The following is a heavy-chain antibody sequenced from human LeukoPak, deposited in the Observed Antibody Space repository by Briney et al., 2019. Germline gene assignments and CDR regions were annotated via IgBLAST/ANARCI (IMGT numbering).Heavy chain of an antibody. V-gene: IGHV3-21*01. CDR1: GFTVSNNY. J-gene: IGHJ4*02. CDR2: ISSSSSYI. CDR3: ARDGAGTFDY. Sequence: GGSLRLSCAASGFTVSNNYMSWVRQAPGKGLEWVSSISSSSSYIYYADSVKGRFTISRDNAKNSLYLQMNSLRAEDTAVYYCARDGAGTFDYWGQGTLVTVSS. D-gene: IGHD6-13*01.